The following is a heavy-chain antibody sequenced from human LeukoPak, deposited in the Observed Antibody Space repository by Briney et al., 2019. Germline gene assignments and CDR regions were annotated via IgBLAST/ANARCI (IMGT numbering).Heavy chain of an antibody. CDR3: AREGIAAADSYMDV. Sequence: SVKVSRKASGGTFSSYAISWVRQAPGQGLEWMGGNIPIFGTANYAQKFQGRVTITTDESTSTAYMELSSLRSEDTAVYYCAREGIAAADSYMDVWGKGTTVTVSS. CDR2: NIPIFGTA. J-gene: IGHJ6*03. V-gene: IGHV1-69*05. D-gene: IGHD6-13*01. CDR1: GGTFSSYA.